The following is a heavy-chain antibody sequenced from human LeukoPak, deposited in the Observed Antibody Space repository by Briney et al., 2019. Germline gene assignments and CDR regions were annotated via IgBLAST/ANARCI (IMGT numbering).Heavy chain of an antibody. CDR3: ARAGSFGDYDAFDI. D-gene: IGHD4-17*01. Sequence: SETLSLTCAVYGGSFSAYYWSWIRQPPGKGLEWIGEINHSGFTNYNPSLKSRVTISVDTSKNQFSLRLSSVTAADTAVYYCARAGSFGDYDAFDIWGKGTTVTVSS. CDR1: GGSFSAYY. CDR2: INHSGFT. J-gene: IGHJ3*02. V-gene: IGHV4-34*01.